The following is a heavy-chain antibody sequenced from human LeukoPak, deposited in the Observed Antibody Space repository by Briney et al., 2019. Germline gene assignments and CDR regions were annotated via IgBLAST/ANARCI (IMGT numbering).Heavy chain of an antibody. D-gene: IGHD1-1*01. CDR3: ARQTAGVMPLDH. CDR1: GGSFSGYY. CDR2: IYYSGSA. J-gene: IGHJ4*02. Sequence: SETLSLICAVYGGSFSGYYWGWIRQPPGKGLEWIGSIYYSGSAYYNPSLKSRVTISVDTSKNQFSLKLSSVTAADTAVYYCARQTAGVMPLDHWGQGTLVTVSS. V-gene: IGHV4-39*01.